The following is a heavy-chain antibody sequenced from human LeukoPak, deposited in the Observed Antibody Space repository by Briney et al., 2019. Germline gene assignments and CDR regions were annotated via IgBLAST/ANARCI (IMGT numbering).Heavy chain of an antibody. J-gene: IGHJ4*02. V-gene: IGHV3-23*01. CDR2: ISGSGGST. Sequence: GGSLRLSCATSGFTFSNAWMSWVRQAPGKGLEWVSAISGSGGSTYYADSVKGRFTISRDNSKNTLYLQMNSLRAEDTAVYYCARDGGDYYDSSGFIDYWGQGTLVTVSS. D-gene: IGHD3-22*01. CDR1: GFTFSNAW. CDR3: ARDGGDYYDSSGFIDY.